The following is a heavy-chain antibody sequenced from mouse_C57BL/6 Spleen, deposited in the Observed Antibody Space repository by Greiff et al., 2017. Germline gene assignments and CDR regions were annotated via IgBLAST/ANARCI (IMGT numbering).Heavy chain of an antibody. D-gene: IGHD1-1*01. Sequence: EVQGVESGGDLVKPGGSLKLSCAASGFTFSSYGMSWVRQTPDKRLEWVATISSGGSYTYYPDSVKGRFTSSRDNAKNTLYLQMSSLKSEDTAMYYCARRLELRYFDVWGTGTTVTVSS. CDR3: ARRLELRYFDV. J-gene: IGHJ1*03. CDR1: GFTFSSYG. V-gene: IGHV5-6*01. CDR2: ISSGGSYT.